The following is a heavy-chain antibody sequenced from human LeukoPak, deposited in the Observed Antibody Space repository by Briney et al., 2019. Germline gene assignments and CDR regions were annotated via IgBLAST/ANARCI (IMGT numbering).Heavy chain of an antibody. CDR3: ARGAPPDY. CDR1: GFIFSTYA. CDR2: LSYDGSNE. Sequence: HAGGSLRLSCAASGFIFSTYAMYWVRQAPGEGLEWVAALSYDGSNEYYEDSVKGRFTISRDNSKNTLYLQMNSLRAEDTAVYYCARGAPPDYWGQGTLVSVCS. V-gene: IGHV3-30-3*01. J-gene: IGHJ4*02.